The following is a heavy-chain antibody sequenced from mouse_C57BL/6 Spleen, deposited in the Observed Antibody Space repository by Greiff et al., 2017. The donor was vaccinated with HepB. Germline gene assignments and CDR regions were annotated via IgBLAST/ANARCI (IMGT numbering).Heavy chain of an antibody. J-gene: IGHJ2*01. D-gene: IGHD1-1*01. V-gene: IGHV5-17*01. CDR2: ISSGSSTI. Sequence: DVKLVESGGGLVKPGGSLKLSCAASGFTFSDYGMHWVRQAPEKGLEWVAYISSGSSTIYYADTVKGRFTISRDNAKNTLFLQMTSLRSEDTAMYYCARDGYYGSCFDYWGQGTTLTVSS. CDR1: GFTFSDYG. CDR3: ARDGYYGSCFDY.